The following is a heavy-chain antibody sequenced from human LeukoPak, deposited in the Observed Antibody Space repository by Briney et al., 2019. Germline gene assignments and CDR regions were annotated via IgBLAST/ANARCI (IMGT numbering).Heavy chain of an antibody. Sequence: GRSLRLSCAASGFTFSSYGMPWVRQAPGKGLEWVAVIWYDGSNKYYADSVKGRFTISRDNSKNTLYLQMNSLRAEDTAVYYCAREENTYYYGSGSYPNDYWGQGTLVTVSS. CDR1: GFTFSSYG. CDR2: IWYDGSNK. D-gene: IGHD3-10*01. V-gene: IGHV3-33*01. CDR3: AREENTYYYGSGSYPNDY. J-gene: IGHJ4*02.